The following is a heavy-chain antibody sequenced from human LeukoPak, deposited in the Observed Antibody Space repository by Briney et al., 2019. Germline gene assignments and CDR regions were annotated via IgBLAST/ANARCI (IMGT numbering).Heavy chain of an antibody. V-gene: IGHV1-2*02. D-gene: IGHD6-13*01. CDR2: INPKSGGT. J-gene: IGHJ3*02. Sequence: ASVKVSCKASGYTFTDYYMHWVRQAPGQGPEWMGWINPKSGGTNYAQKFQGRVTMTRDTSINTAYMELSSLRSEDTAVYYCASDPGGSSSWFRPFFDIWGQGTMVTVSS. CDR3: ASDPGGSSSWFRPFFDI. CDR1: GYTFTDYY.